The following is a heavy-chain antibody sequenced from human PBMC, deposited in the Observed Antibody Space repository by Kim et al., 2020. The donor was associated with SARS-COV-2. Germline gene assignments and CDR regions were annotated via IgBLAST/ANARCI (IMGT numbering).Heavy chain of an antibody. Sequence: SETLSLTCAVYGGSFSGYYWSWIRQPPGKGLEWIGEINHSGSTNYNPSLKSRVTISVDTSKNQFSLKLSSVTAADTAVYYCARGGGIVVVYAIDYWGQGTLVTVSS. D-gene: IGHD2-8*02. CDR3: ARGGGIVVVYAIDY. CDR1: GGSFSGYY. J-gene: IGHJ4*02. V-gene: IGHV4-34*01. CDR2: INHSGST.